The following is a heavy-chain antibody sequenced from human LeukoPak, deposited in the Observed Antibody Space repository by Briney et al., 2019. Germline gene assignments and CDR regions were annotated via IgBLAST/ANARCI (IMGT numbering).Heavy chain of an antibody. CDR2: INPNSGGT. Sequence: ASVEVSCKASGYTFTGYYMHWVRQAPGQGLEWMGWINPNSGGTNYAQKFQGRVTMTRDTSISTAYMELSRLRSDDTAVYYCARARRYNWNYGYFQHWGQGTLVTVSS. D-gene: IGHD1-7*01. V-gene: IGHV1-2*02. J-gene: IGHJ1*01. CDR1: GYTFTGYY. CDR3: ARARRYNWNYGYFQH.